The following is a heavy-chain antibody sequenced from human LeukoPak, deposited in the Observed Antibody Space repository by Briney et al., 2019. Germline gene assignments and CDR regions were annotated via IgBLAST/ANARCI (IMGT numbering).Heavy chain of an antibody. V-gene: IGHV3-74*01. CDR3: VRDLTAMSGY. J-gene: IGHJ4*02. CDR1: GFSFSTYT. CDR2: IYSDESSI. D-gene: IGHD1-14*01. Sequence: GGSLRLSCVASGFSFSTYTMHWVRQAPGKGLVWVSRIYSDESSITYADSVKGRFTISRDNAKNTLYLQMNSLRAEDTAIYYCVRDLTAMSGYWGQGTLVTVSS.